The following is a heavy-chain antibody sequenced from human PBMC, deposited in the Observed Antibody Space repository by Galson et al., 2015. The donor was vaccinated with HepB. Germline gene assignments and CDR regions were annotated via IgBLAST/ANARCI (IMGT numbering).Heavy chain of an antibody. CDR1: GFTFSDYY. CDR2: ISSSTYT. Sequence: SLRLSCAASGFTFSDYYMSWIRQAPGKGLEWVSYISSSTYTNYADSVTGRFTISRDNAKKALYLQINSLRAEDTAVYYCARVADADYGDHSHFDYWGQGTLVTVSS. D-gene: IGHD4-17*01. V-gene: IGHV3-11*06. J-gene: IGHJ4*02. CDR3: ARVADADYGDHSHFDY.